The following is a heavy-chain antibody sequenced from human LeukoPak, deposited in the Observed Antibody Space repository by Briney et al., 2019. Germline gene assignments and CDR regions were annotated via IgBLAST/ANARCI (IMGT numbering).Heavy chain of an antibody. Sequence: QPGGSLRLSCAASGFTFSSYWMHWVRQAPGKGLVWVSRINSDGSSTSYADSVTGRFTISRDNAKNTLYLQLNSLRAENTAVYYCARVRYCGGGACYRDAFDTWGQGTMVIVSS. J-gene: IGHJ3*02. CDR2: INSDGSST. CDR3: ARVRYCGGGACYRDAFDT. CDR1: GFTFSSYW. V-gene: IGHV3-74*01. D-gene: IGHD2-15*01.